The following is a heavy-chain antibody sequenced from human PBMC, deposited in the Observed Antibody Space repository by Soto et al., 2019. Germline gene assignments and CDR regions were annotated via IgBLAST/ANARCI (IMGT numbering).Heavy chain of an antibody. J-gene: IGHJ4*02. CDR3: ARRYYYDTSGYYWDYFDY. V-gene: IGHV4-4*02. CDR1: GGSISNNNW. CDR2: IYHSGST. D-gene: IGHD3-22*01. Sequence: QVQLQESGPGLVKPSETLSLTCGVSGGSISNNNWWSWVRQSPGKGLEWVGEIYHSGSTNYNPSLKSRFTISIDKSKNQFYMNLNSVTAADTAVYYCARRYYYDTSGYYWDYFDYWGQGALVTISS.